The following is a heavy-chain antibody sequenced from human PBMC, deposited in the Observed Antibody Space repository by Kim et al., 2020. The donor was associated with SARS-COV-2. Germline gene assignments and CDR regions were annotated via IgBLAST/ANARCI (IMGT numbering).Heavy chain of an antibody. V-gene: IGHV3-30*18. CDR1: GFTFSSYG. D-gene: IGHD3-22*01. Sequence: GGSLRLSCAASGFTFSSYGMHWVRQAPGKGLEWVAVISYDGSNKYYADSVKGRFTISRDNSKNTLYLQMNSLRAEDTAVYYCAKDAPDSSGYLSYFDYWGQGTLVTVSS. CDR2: ISYDGSNK. J-gene: IGHJ4*02. CDR3: AKDAPDSSGYLSYFDY.